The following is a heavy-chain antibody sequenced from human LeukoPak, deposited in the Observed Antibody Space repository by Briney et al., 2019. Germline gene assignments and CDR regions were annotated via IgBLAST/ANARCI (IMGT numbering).Heavy chain of an antibody. CDR3: ARRVPSQVITDYFDY. J-gene: IGHJ4*02. D-gene: IGHD3-16*01. V-gene: IGHV3-23*01. Sequence: GGSLRLSCVASDFAFNSYAMSWVRQAPGRGLEWVSFFSDSGGTIYFADSVKGRFTISRDNSKNTLYLQMNSLRAEDTAVYYCARRVPSQVITDYFDYWGQGTLVTVSS. CDR2: FSDSGGTI. CDR1: DFAFNSYA.